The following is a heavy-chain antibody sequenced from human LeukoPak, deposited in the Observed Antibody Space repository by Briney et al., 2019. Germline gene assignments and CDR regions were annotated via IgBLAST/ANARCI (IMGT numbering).Heavy chain of an antibody. CDR3: ARDLRGNIVVIVAADLSLDY. V-gene: IGHV3-74*01. CDR2: INSDGSST. D-gene: IGHD2-15*01. J-gene: IGHJ4*02. Sequence: GGSLRLSCAASGFTFSSYWMHWVRQAPGKGLVWVSRINSDGSSTSYADSVKGRFTVSRDNAKNSLYLQMNSLRAEDTAVYYCARDLRGNIVVIVAADLSLDYWGQGTLVTVAS. CDR1: GFTFSSYW.